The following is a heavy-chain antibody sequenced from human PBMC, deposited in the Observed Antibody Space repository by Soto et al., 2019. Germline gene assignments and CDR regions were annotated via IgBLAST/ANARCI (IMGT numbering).Heavy chain of an antibody. J-gene: IGHJ4*02. D-gene: IGHD2-15*01. Sequence: GESLKISCKGSGHSFTNYWIGWVRQMPGKGLEWMGIIYPGDSDTRYSPSFQGQVTMSADKSISTAYLQWSSLKVSDTAMYYCARLRGRSFDYWGQGTLVTVSS. V-gene: IGHV5-51*01. CDR3: ARLRGRSFDY. CDR1: GHSFTNYW. CDR2: IYPGDSDT.